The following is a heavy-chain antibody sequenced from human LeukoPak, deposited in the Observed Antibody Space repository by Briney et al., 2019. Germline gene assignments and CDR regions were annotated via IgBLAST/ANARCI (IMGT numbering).Heavy chain of an antibody. CDR1: GYTLTELS. V-gene: IGHV1-24*01. Sequence: ASVKVSCKVSGYTLTELSMHWVRQAPGKGLEWMGGFDPEDGETIYAQKFQGRVTMTEDTSTDTAYMELSSLRSEDTAVYYCARAGGDSVYYGSGSYFPSEYWGQGTLVTVSS. D-gene: IGHD3-10*01. CDR2: FDPEDGET. CDR3: ARAGGDSVYYGSGSYFPSEY. J-gene: IGHJ4*02.